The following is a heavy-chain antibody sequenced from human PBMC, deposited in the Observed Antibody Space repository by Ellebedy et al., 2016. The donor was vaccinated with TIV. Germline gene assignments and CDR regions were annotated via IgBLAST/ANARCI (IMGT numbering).Heavy chain of an antibody. CDR2: IYYSGST. CDR3: ARAGYYDFWSGYSPYYYYGMDV. J-gene: IGHJ6*02. Sequence: MPSETLSLTCTVSGGSISSYYWSWIRQPPGTALEWLAFIYYSGSTNYHPSLKSRVTISVDTSKNQFSLRLSSVTAADTAVYYWARAGYYDFWSGYSPYYYYGMDVWGQGTTVTVSS. D-gene: IGHD3-3*01. CDR1: GGSISSYY. V-gene: IGHV4-59*01.